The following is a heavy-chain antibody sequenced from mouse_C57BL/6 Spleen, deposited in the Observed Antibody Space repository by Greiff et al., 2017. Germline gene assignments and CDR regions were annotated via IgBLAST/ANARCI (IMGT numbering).Heavy chain of an antibody. D-gene: IGHD2-3*01. Sequence: EVKLVESGPELVKPGASVKMSCKASGYTFTDYNMHWVKQSPGKSLEWIGYINPNNGGTSYNQKFKGKATLTVNKSSSTAYMELRSLTSEDSAVYYCGRDGYYAMDYWGQGTSVTVSA. CDR1: GYTFTDYN. J-gene: IGHJ4*01. V-gene: IGHV1-22*01. CDR2: INPNNGGT. CDR3: GRDGYYAMDY.